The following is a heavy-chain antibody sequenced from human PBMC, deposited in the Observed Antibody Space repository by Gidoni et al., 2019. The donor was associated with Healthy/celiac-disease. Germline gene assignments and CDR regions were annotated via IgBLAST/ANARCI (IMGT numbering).Heavy chain of an antibody. Sequence: QVQLQQWGAGLLKPSETLSLTCAVYGGSFRGYYWTCIRQPPGKGLEWIGEINHSGSTNYNPSLKSRVTISVDTSKNQFSLKLSSVTAADTAVYYCARAPTGYCSGGSCYSRPRKKYNWFDPWGQGTLVTVSS. V-gene: IGHV4-34*01. D-gene: IGHD2-15*01. CDR2: INHSGST. CDR3: ARAPTGYCSGGSCYSRPRKKYNWFDP. CDR1: GGSFRGYY. J-gene: IGHJ5*02.